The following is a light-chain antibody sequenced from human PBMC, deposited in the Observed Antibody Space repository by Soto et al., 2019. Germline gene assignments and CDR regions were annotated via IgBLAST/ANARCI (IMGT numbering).Light chain of an antibody. CDR1: SSDVGAYNY. CDR2: DVS. Sequence: QSVLTQPPSASGSPGQSVTISCTGTSSDVGAYNYVSWYQQHPGKAPKLMIYDVSKRPSGVPDRFSGSKSGNTASLTVSGLQAEDEADFYCISYAGSSIWVFGGGYKLTVL. V-gene: IGLV2-8*01. CDR3: ISYAGSSIWV. J-gene: IGLJ3*02.